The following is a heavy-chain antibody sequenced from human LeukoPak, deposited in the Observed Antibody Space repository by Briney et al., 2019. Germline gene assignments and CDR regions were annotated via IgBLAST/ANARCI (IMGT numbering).Heavy chain of an antibody. V-gene: IGHV3-30*03. J-gene: IGHJ4*02. CDR2: ISYDGSTK. D-gene: IGHD1-26*01. CDR3: ATFGSGSAFGAFDY. Sequence: GGSLRLSCVASGFTFSSYGMHWVRQAPGKGLDWMAVISYDGSTKNYADSVKGRFTISRDNSKNTLYLQMNSLRAEDTAVYYCATFGSGSAFGAFDYWGQGTLVTVSS. CDR1: GFTFSSYG.